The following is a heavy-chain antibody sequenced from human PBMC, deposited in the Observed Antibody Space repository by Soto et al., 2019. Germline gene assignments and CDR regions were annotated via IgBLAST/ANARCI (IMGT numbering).Heavy chain of an antibody. CDR2: ISGSGGNT. J-gene: IGHJ6*02. D-gene: IGHD3-10*01. Sequence: HPGGSLRLSCAASGFTFSNFAMSWGRQAPGKGLEWVSSISGSGGNTYYADSVKGRFTISRDNSKNTLYLQMNSLGAEDTAVYYCAKGEITMVRGLIMEVWGQGTTVTVSS. V-gene: IGHV3-23*01. CDR1: GFTFSNFA. CDR3: AKGEITMVRGLIMEV.